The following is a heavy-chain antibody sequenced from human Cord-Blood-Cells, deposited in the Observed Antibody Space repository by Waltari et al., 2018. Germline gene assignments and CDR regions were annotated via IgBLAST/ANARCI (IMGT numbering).Heavy chain of an antibody. D-gene: IGHD3-3*01. Sequence: QVQLVESGGGVVQPGRSLRLSCAASGFTFSSYAMHWVRQAPGKGVEVGGVSTNDWINKYHPDLVKGRFTISRDNSKNTLYLQMNSLRAEDTAVYYCARGWSGYYDYWGQGTLVTVSS. CDR1: GFTFSSYA. CDR3: ARGWSGYYDY. V-gene: IGHV3-30-3*01. CDR2: STNDWINK. J-gene: IGHJ4*02.